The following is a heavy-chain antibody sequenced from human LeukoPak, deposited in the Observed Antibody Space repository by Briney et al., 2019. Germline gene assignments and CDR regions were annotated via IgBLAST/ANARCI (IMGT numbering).Heavy chain of an antibody. CDR3: ARGSGWYSGGYYFDY. V-gene: IGHV4-4*07. J-gene: IGHJ4*02. CDR2: IYTSGST. D-gene: IGHD6-19*01. CDR1: GGSIDNYY. Sequence: SETLSLTCTVSGGSIDNYYWSWIRQPPGKGLEWIGRIYTSGSTNYNPSLKSRVTMSVDTSKNQFSLKLSSVTAADTAVYYCARGSGWYSGGYYFDYWGLGTLVTVSS.